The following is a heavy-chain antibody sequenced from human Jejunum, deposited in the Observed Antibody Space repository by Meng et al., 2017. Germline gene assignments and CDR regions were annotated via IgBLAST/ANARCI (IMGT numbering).Heavy chain of an antibody. D-gene: IGHD6-19*01. Sequence: QVQVVRSGAEVKETGASMKVSCKASGYTFSNYAIHWVRQAPGQGLESMGWINPDGGHTNYAQKFQGRVTVTRDTSINTVYMELRRLTSDDTAVYYCARAAVGWYNWFDPWGQGTLVTVSS. V-gene: IGHV1-2*02. J-gene: IGHJ5*02. CDR2: INPDGGHT. CDR3: ARAAVGWYNWFDP. CDR1: GYTFSNYA.